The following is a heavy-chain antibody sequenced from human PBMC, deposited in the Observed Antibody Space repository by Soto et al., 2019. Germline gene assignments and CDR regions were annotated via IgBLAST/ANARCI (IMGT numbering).Heavy chain of an antibody. V-gene: IGHV3-33*01. CDR3: ARAVGPFDY. J-gene: IGHJ4*02. Sequence: QVQLVESGGGVVQPGRSLRLSCAPSGFTFSTYGMHWGRQAPGMGLEWVAVIWYDGSHKDYADSVKGRFTISRDNSKNTLYLQMNSLRVEDTAVYYCARAVGPFDYWGQGTLVTVSS. CDR1: GFTFSTYG. CDR2: IWYDGSHK. D-gene: IGHD1-26*01.